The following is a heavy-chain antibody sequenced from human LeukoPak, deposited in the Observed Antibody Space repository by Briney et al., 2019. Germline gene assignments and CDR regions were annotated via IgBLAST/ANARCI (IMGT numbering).Heavy chain of an antibody. Sequence: SETLSLTCAVYGGSFSGYYWSWIRQPPGKGLEWIGEINHSGSTYYNPSLKSRVTISVDTSKNQFSLKLSSVTAADTAVYYCARKITMITGRWFDPWGQGTLVTVSS. CDR2: INHSGST. J-gene: IGHJ5*02. CDR3: ARKITMITGRWFDP. D-gene: IGHD3-22*01. V-gene: IGHV4-34*01. CDR1: GGSFSGYY.